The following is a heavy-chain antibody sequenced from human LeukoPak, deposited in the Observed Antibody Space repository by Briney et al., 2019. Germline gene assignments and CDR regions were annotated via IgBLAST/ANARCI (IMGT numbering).Heavy chain of an antibody. J-gene: IGHJ4*02. CDR1: GFTFSSYA. V-gene: IGHV3-23*01. Sequence: GGSLRLSCAASGFTFSSYAMSWVRQAPGKGLEWVSAISGSGGSTYYADSVKGRFTISRDNSKNTLYLQMNSLRAEDTAVYYCARSGFLEWLLSDRTFDYWGQGTLVTVSS. D-gene: IGHD3-3*01. CDR3: ARSGFLEWLLSDRTFDY. CDR2: ISGSGGST.